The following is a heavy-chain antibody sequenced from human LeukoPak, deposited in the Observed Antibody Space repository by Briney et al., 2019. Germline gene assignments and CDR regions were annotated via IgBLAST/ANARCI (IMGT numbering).Heavy chain of an antibody. CDR3: ARDRLYCTNGVCKLHWYFDL. CDR1: GFTFGDYT. J-gene: IGHJ2*01. V-gene: IGHV3-43*01. CDR2: ISWDGGST. D-gene: IGHD2-8*01. Sequence: PGGSLRLSCAASGFTFGDYTMHWVRQAPGKGLEWVSLISWDGGSTYYADSVKGRFTISRDNSKNSLYLQMNSLRAEDTAVYYCARDRLYCTNGVCKLHWYFDLWGRRTLVTVSS.